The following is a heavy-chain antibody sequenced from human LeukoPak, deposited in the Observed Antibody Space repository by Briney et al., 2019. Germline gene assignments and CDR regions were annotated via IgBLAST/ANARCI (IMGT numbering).Heavy chain of an antibody. V-gene: IGHV3-7*01. CDR3: ARDVGSCSGGSCYDAFDI. CDR2: IKQDGSEK. D-gene: IGHD2-15*01. CDR1: RFTFSNYW. Sequence: GGSLRLSCAASRFTFSNYWMSWVRQAPGKGLEWVANIKQDGSEKSYVDSVKGRFTISRDNAKNSLYLQMNSLRAEDTAVYYYARDVGSCSGGSCYDAFDIWGQGTMVTVSS. J-gene: IGHJ3*02.